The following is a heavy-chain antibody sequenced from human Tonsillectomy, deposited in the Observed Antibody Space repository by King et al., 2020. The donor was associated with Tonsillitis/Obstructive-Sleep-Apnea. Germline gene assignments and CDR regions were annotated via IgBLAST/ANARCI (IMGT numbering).Heavy chain of an antibody. CDR3: AREGEMTTAIDY. J-gene: IGHJ4*02. V-gene: IGHV4-59*01. CDR2: MYYRGGT. Sequence: QLQLQESGPGLVKPSETLSLTCTVSGGSRSNYYWNWIRQPPGKGLEWIGHMYYRGGTNYNPSLKSRVTISVDTAKNQVSLKLSSVTAADTAVYYCAREGEMTTAIDYWGQGTLVTVSS. CDR1: GGSRSNYY. D-gene: IGHD5-24*01.